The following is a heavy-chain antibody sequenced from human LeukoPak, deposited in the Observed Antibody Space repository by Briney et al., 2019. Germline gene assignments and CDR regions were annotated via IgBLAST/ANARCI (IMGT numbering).Heavy chain of an antibody. V-gene: IGHV1-18*01. J-gene: IGHJ4*02. D-gene: IGHD4-11*01. CDR3: ARGSVSTRPFDY. CDR1: GYTFTSYG. Sequence: GASVKVSCKASGYTFTSYGISWVRQAPGQGLEWMGWISPYNGNTNYAQNLQGRATMTTDTSTSTAYMELRSLRSNDTAVYYCARGSVSTRPFDYWGQGTLVTVSS. CDR2: ISPYNGNT.